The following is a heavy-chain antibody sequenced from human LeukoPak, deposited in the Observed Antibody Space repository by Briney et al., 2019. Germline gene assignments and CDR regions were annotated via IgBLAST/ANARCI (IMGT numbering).Heavy chain of an antibody. Sequence: GASVKVSCKASGGTFSSYAISWVRQAPGQGLEWMGGIIPIFGTANYTQKFQGRVTITADESTSTAYMELSSLRSEDTAVYYCAREHDYGDYRWFDPWGQGTLVTVSS. CDR1: GGTFSSYA. CDR3: AREHDYGDYRWFDP. J-gene: IGHJ5*02. D-gene: IGHD4-17*01. V-gene: IGHV1-69*13. CDR2: IIPIFGTA.